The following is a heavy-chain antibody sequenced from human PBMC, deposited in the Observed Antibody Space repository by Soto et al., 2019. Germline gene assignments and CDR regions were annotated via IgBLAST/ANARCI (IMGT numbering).Heavy chain of an antibody. CDR1: GFTFSSYA. Sequence: EVRLLESGGGLVQPGGSLRLSCAASGFTFSSYAMSWVRQAPGKGLEWVSAISGSGGSTYYADSVKGRFTISRDNSKNSLYLQMDSLRAEETAVYYCATDNGFGAFDIWGQGTMVTVSS. J-gene: IGHJ3*02. CDR3: ATDNGFGAFDI. CDR2: ISGSGGST. D-gene: IGHD3-16*01. V-gene: IGHV3-23*01.